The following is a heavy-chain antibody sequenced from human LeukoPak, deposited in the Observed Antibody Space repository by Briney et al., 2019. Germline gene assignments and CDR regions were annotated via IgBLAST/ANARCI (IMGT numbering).Heavy chain of an antibody. CDR2: IYYSGTP. Sequence: SETLSLTCTVSGGSISTYSWSWIRQPPGKGLEWIGYIYYSGTPDYNSSLKSRVTISVDTSKNQFSLKLSSVTAADTAVYYCARLDSSGYYVDYWGQGTLVTVSS. J-gene: IGHJ4*02. V-gene: IGHV4-59*08. CDR3: ARLDSSGYYVDY. D-gene: IGHD3-22*01. CDR1: GGSISTYS.